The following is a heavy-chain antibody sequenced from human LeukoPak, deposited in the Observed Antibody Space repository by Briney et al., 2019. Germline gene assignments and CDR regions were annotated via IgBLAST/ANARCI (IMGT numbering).Heavy chain of an antibody. Sequence: SVKVSCKASGGTFSSYTISWVRQAPGQGLEWMGRIIPILGIANYAQKFQGRLTITADKSTSTAYMELSSLRSEDTAVYYCAIVVVPANMDVWGKGTTVTVSS. CDR3: AIVVVPANMDV. J-gene: IGHJ6*03. CDR1: GGTFSSYT. D-gene: IGHD2-2*01. V-gene: IGHV1-69*02. CDR2: IIPILGIA.